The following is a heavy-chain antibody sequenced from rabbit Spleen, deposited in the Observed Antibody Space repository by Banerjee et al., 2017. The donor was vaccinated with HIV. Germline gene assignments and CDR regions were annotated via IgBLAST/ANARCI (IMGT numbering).Heavy chain of an antibody. Sequence: QLVESGGGLVQPGGSLTLSCKASGFDFNNYYMTWVRQAPGKGLEWIGLIEPIFGTTYYANWVNGRFTISSHNAQNTLYLQVKSLTAADTATYFCARVGGVGVYGYATLWGPGTLVTVS. D-gene: IGHD6-1*01. CDR1: GFDFNNYY. CDR2: IEPIFGTT. V-gene: IGHV1S7*01. CDR3: ARVGGVGVYGYATL. J-gene: IGHJ4*01.